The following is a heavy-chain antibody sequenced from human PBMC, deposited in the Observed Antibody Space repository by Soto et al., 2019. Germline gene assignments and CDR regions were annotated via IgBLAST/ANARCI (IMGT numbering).Heavy chain of an antibody. CDR1: GGSISSSSYY. CDR3: ARRYSSGWYDVGWFDP. CDR2: IYYSGST. J-gene: IGHJ5*02. V-gene: IGHV4-39*01. D-gene: IGHD6-19*01. Sequence: SETLSLTCTVSGGSISSSSYYWGWIRQPPGKGLEWIGSIYYSGSTYYNPSLKSRVTISVDTSKNQFSLKLSSVTAADTAVYYCARRYSSGWYDVGWFDPWGQGTLVTVSS.